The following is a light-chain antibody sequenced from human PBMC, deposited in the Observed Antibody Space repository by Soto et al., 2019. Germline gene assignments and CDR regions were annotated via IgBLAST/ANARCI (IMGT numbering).Light chain of an antibody. Sequence: EIVLTQSPATLSLSPGERATLSCRASQSVSSYLAWYQQKPGQAPRLLIYDASNRATGIPARFSGSGSGTDFALTISSLEPEYLAVYYCQQRSNWPPYMYTFGQGTKLEIK. V-gene: IGKV3-11*01. CDR1: QSVSSY. J-gene: IGKJ2*01. CDR2: DAS. CDR3: QQRSNWPPYMYT.